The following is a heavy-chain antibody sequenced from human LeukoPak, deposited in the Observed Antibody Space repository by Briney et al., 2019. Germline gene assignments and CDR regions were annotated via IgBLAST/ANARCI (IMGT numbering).Heavy chain of an antibody. Sequence: GGSLRLSCAASGLTFSSYAMSWVRQAPGKGLEWVSAISGSGGSTYYADSVKGRFTISRDNSKNTLYLQMNSLRAEDTGVYFCARDRGWQQFDYWGQGTLVTVSS. D-gene: IGHD5-24*01. J-gene: IGHJ4*01. CDR3: ARDRGWQQFDY. CDR2: ISGSGGST. V-gene: IGHV3-23*01. CDR1: GLTFSSYA.